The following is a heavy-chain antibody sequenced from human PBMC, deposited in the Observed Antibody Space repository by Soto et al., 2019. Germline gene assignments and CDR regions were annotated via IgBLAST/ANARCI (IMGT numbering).Heavy chain of an antibody. J-gene: IGHJ5*02. CDR2: SIPILGIA. CDR1: GGTFSRYT. V-gene: IGHV1-69*08. D-gene: IGHD2-2*01. CDR3: ARDPRGCSSTSCYPGWFDP. Sequence: QVQLVQSGAEVKKPGSSVKVSCKASGGTFSRYTISWVRQAPGQGLEWMGRSIPILGIANYAQKFQGSVTITADKATSTAYRELSSLRAEDTAVYYCARDPRGCSSTSCYPGWFDPWGQGTLVTVSS.